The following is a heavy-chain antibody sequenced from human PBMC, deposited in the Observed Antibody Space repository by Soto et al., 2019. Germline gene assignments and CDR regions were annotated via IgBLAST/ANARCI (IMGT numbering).Heavy chain of an antibody. J-gene: IGHJ4*02. D-gene: IGHD3-22*01. CDR2: ISDSGNT. Sequence: PSETLSLTCSVSGGSPSSNYWSWIRQPPGKGLEWIGCISDSGNTYYNPSLQSRVTISIDTYTNQFLLDLTSVTTADTAVYYCARVSRVSRITMIHDYWGQGTLVTVSS. CDR1: GGSPSSNY. V-gene: IGHV4-59*01. CDR3: ARVSRVSRITMIHDY.